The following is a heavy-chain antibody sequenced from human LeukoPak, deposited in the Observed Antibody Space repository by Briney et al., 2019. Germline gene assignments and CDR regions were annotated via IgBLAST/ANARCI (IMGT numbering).Heavy chain of an antibody. D-gene: IGHD2-21*02. CDR3: ARGTCGGDCYSVPYYFDY. CDR1: GGSISSYY. J-gene: IGHJ4*02. CDR2: IYYSGST. V-gene: IGHV4-59*01. Sequence: SETLSLTCTVSGGSISSYYWSWIRQPPGKGLEWIGYIYYSGSTNYNPSLKSRVTISVDTSKNQFSLKLSSVTAADTAVYYCARGTCGGDCYSVPYYFDYWGQGTLVTVSS.